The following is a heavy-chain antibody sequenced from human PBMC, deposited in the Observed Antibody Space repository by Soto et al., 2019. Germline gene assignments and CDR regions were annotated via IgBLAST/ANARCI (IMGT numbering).Heavy chain of an antibody. D-gene: IGHD3-3*01. V-gene: IGHV5-51*01. CDR2: IYPGDSDT. J-gene: IGHJ6*02. Sequence: PGESLKISCKGSGYSFTSYWIGWVRQMPGKGLEWMGIIYPGDSDTRYSPSFQGQVTISADKSISTAYLQWSSLKASDAAMYYCARISVTIFGVVRALGYYGMDVWGQGTTVTVSS. CDR3: ARISVTIFGVVRALGYYGMDV. CDR1: GYSFTSYW.